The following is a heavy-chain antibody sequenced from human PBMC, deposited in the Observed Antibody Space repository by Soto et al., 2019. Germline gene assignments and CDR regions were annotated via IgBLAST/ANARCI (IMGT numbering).Heavy chain of an antibody. V-gene: IGHV1-69*01. CDR2: IIPIFGTA. D-gene: IGHD2-15*01. J-gene: IGHJ6*02. CDR3: ARDQYCSSGSCYLDGMDV. CDR1: GGTFSSYA. Sequence: QVQLVQSGAEVKKPGSSMKVSCKGSGGTFSSYAISWVRQAPGQGLEWMGGIIPIFGTANYAQKFQGRVTITADESTSTAYMELSSLRSEDTAVYYCARDQYCSSGSCYLDGMDVWGQGTTVTVSS.